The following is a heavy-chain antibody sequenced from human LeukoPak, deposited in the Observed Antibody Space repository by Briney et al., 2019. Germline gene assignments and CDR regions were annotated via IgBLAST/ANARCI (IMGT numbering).Heavy chain of an antibody. D-gene: IGHD6-13*01. J-gene: IGHJ3*02. V-gene: IGHV3-66*01. CDR2: IYSGGST. CDR1: GFTVSGNY. Sequence: PGGSLRLSCAASGFTVSGNYMSWVRQAPGKGLEWVSVIYSGGSTYYADSVKGRFTISRDNSKNTLYLQMNSLRAEDTAVYYCARGGYSSSWSGAFDIWGQGTMVTVSS. CDR3: ARGGYSSSWSGAFDI.